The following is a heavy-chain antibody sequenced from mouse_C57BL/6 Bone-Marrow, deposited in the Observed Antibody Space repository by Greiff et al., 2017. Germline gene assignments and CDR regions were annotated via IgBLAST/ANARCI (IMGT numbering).Heavy chain of an antibody. D-gene: IGHD1-1*01. CDR3: TTGAITTVVATRYYFYY. V-gene: IGHV14-4*01. J-gene: IGHJ2*01. Sequence: VQLQQSGAELVRPGASVKLSCTASGFNIKDDYMHWVKPRPEQGLEWIGWIDPENGDTEYASKFQGKATITADTSSNTAYLQLSSLTSEDTAVYYCTTGAITTVVATRYYFYYWGQGTTLTVSS. CDR1: GFNIKDDY. CDR2: IDPENGDT.